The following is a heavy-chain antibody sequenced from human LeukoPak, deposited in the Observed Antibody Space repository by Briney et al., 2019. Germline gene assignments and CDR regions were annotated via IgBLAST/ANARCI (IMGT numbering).Heavy chain of an antibody. Sequence: ASVKVSCKASGYTFTSYYMHSVRQAPGQGLEWMGIINPSGGSTSYAQKFQGRVTMTRDTSTSTVYMELSSLRSEDTAVYYCARGPPGRDHMALYYFGMDVWGQGTTVTVSS. J-gene: IGHJ6*02. CDR1: GYTFTSYY. V-gene: IGHV1-46*01. D-gene: IGHD5-24*01. CDR2: INPSGGST. CDR3: ARGPPGRDHMALYYFGMDV.